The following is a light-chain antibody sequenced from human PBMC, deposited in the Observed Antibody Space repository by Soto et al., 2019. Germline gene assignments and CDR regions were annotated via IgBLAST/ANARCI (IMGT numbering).Light chain of an antibody. Sequence: QSVLTEPRAVSVPPGQSVTISCTGTSSDVGAYNYVSWYQQHPGQAPKFMIYDVSKRPSGVPDRFSGSKSGNTASLTISGLQADDEADYYCCSYAGTYSYVFGTGTKVTVL. V-gene: IGLV2-11*01. CDR1: SSDVGAYNY. J-gene: IGLJ1*01. CDR2: DVS. CDR3: CSYAGTYSYV.